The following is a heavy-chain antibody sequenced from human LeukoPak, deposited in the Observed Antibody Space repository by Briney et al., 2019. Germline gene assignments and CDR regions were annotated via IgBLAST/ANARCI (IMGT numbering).Heavy chain of an antibody. CDR1: GGSISSSSYY. CDR3: TRAYAGYASRFDY. Sequence: SETLSLTCSVSGGSISSSSYYWGWIRQPPGKGLEWIGTIYYSGNTYNNPSLKSRVTVSVDTSKNQFSLKLSSVIEADTAVYYCTRAYAGYASRFDYWGQGILVTVSS. CDR2: IYYSGNT. J-gene: IGHJ4*02. V-gene: IGHV4-39*07. D-gene: IGHD1-1*01.